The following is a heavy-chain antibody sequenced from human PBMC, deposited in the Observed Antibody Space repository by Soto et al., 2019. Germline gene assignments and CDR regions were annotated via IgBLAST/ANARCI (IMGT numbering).Heavy chain of an antibody. CDR2: INPNSGGT. Sequence: QVQLVQSGAEVKKPGASVKVSCKASGYTFTGYYIHWVRQAPGQGLEWMGWINPNSGGTHYAPNFQGRVTMTRDTSLSTAFMDLSTLRSDDTAVYYCARDVAVAENWFDPRCQGTPVTVSS. V-gene: IGHV1-2*02. CDR1: GYTFTGYY. D-gene: IGHD6-13*01. J-gene: IGHJ5*02. CDR3: ARDVAVAENWFDP.